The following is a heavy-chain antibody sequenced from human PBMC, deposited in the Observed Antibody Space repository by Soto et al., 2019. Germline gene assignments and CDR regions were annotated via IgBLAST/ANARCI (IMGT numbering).Heavy chain of an antibody. D-gene: IGHD5-12*01. V-gene: IGHV3-48*01. CDR2: ISSSSSTI. CDR1: GFTFSSYS. CDR3: AREPTGGYDYGVDY. J-gene: IGHJ4*02. Sequence: GGSLRLSCAASGFTFSSYSMNWVRQAPGKGLEWVSYISSSSSTIYYADSVKGRFTISRDNAKNSLYLQMNSLRAEDTAVYYCAREPTGGYDYGVDYWGQGTLVTVSS.